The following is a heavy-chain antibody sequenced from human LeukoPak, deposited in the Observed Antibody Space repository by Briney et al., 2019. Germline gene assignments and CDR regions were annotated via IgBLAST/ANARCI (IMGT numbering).Heavy chain of an antibody. CDR2: ISGSGGST. V-gene: IGHV3-23*01. D-gene: IGHD3-22*01. Sequence: PGGSLRLSCLASGFTFRSFGMHWVRQAPGKGLEWVSAISGSGGSTYYADSVKGRFTISRDNSKNTLYLQMNSLRAEDTAVYYCAKLRGYYYDSSGYVDYWGQGTLVTVSS. J-gene: IGHJ4*02. CDR3: AKLRGYYYDSSGYVDY. CDR1: GFTFRSFG.